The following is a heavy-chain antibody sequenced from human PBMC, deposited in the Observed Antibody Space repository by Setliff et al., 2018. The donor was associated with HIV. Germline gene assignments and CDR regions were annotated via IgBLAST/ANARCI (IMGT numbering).Heavy chain of an antibody. J-gene: IGHJ4*02. Sequence: ASVKVSCKASGYTFTIYYMHWVRQAPGQGLEWIGIINPNSGSTSYAQNFQGRVTMTRDTSTSTVYMELSGLRSEDTAVYYCARSRVAARMDSWGQGTLVTVSS. D-gene: IGHD6-6*01. CDR2: INPNSGST. CDR3: ARSRVAARMDS. CDR1: GYTFTIYY. V-gene: IGHV1-46*01.